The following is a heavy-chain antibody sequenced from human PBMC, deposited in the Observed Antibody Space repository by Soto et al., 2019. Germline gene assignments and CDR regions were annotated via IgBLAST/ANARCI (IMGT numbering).Heavy chain of an antibody. D-gene: IGHD3-3*01. Sequence: GESLKISCAASGFTVSSNYMSWVRQAPGKGLEWVSVIYSGGSTYYAAPVKGRFTISRDDSKNTLYLQMNSLKTEDTAVYYCTTLLRFLEWSFELSPYYYYGMDVWGQGTTVTVSS. J-gene: IGHJ6*02. CDR1: GFTVSSNY. V-gene: IGHV3-66*01. CDR3: TTLLRFLEWSFELSPYYYYGMDV. CDR2: IYSGGST.